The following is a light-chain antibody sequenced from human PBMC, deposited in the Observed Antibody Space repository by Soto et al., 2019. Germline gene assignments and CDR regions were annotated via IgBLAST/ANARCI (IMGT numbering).Light chain of an antibody. Sequence: EIVMTQSPATLSVSPGERATLSCRASQSISSNLAWYQQKPGQAPRLLIYGASTRATGIPARFSGSGSGKDFTLTISSLQSEDFAVYYWQQYKNWPPYTFGQGTKLEIK. CDR1: QSISSN. J-gene: IGKJ2*01. CDR2: GAS. V-gene: IGKV3-15*01. CDR3: QQYKNWPPYT.